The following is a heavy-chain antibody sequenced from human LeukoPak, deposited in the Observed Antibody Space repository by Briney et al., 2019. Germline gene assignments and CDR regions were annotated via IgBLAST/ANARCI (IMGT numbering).Heavy chain of an antibody. D-gene: IGHD3-10*01. CDR1: SGSISTSNYY. CDR2: IFYSGST. Sequence: SETLSLTCTVSSGSISTSNYYWGWVRQPPGKALEWIGNIFYSGSTYYSPSLKSRVTISLDTSRNQFSLKLNSVTAADTAVYYCARGQEWFGESTTGAFDIWGQGTMVTVSS. CDR3: ARGQEWFGESTTGAFDI. J-gene: IGHJ3*02. V-gene: IGHV4-39*07.